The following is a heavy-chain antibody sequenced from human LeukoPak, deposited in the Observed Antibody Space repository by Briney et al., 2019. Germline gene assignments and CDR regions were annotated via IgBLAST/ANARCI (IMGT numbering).Heavy chain of an antibody. CDR2: IYYSGST. CDR1: GGSISRSNYY. CDR3: ARGSIKIFGDFIKQTCPIDY. Sequence: SETLSLTCTVSGGSISRSNYYWGWIRQPPGKGLEWIGSIYYSGSTYYNPSLKSRVTTSIDTSKNQLSLRLSSVTAWDTSVYYCARGSIKIFGDFIKQTCPIDYWGQGTLVTVSS. V-gene: IGHV4-39*07. J-gene: IGHJ4*02. D-gene: IGHD3-3*01.